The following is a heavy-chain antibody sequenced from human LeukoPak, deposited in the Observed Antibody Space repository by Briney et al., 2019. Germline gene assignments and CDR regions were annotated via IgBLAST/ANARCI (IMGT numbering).Heavy chain of an antibody. D-gene: IGHD3-22*01. V-gene: IGHV3-73*01. CDR2: IRSKANSYAT. J-gene: IGHJ6*03. CDR3: TDSYYYDTSGYGDHMDV. CDR1: GFTFSGSA. Sequence: AGGSLRLSCAASGFTFSGSAMHWVRQASGKGLEWVGRIRSKANSYATAYAASVKGRFSISRDDSKNTVYLQMNSQKTEDTAVYYCTDSYYYDTSGYGDHMDVWGKGTTVAVSS.